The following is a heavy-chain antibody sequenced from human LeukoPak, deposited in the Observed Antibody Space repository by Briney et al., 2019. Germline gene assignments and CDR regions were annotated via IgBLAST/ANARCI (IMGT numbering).Heavy chain of an antibody. D-gene: IGHD6-13*01. Sequence: SETLSLTCTVSGGSISSYYWSWIRQPPGKGLEWIGYIYYSGSTNYNPSLKSRVTISVDTSKNQFSLKLSSVTAAATGVYYCATAHSSRSWENYFDYWGQGTLVTVSS. J-gene: IGHJ4*02. CDR3: ATAHSSRSWENYFDY. V-gene: IGHV4-59*01. CDR1: GGSISSYY. CDR2: IYYSGST.